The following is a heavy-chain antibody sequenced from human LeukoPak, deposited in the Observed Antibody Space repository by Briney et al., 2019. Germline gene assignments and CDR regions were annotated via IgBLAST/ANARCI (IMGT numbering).Heavy chain of an antibody. D-gene: IGHD3-10*01. CDR2: IIPILGIA. CDR1: GYTFTSYD. V-gene: IGHV1-69*04. Sequence: SVKVSCKASGYTFTSYDINWVRQANGQGLEWMGRIIPILGIANYAQKFQGRVTITADKSTSTAYMELSSLRSEDTAVYYCARGWFGELALDDAFDIWGQGTMVTVSS. CDR3: ARGWFGELALDDAFDI. J-gene: IGHJ3*02.